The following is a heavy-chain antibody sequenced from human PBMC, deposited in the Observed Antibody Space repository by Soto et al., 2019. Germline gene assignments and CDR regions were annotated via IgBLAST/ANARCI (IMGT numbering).Heavy chain of an antibody. CDR2: ISAYSGHT. V-gene: IGHV1-18*01. CDR1: GYTFTNYG. CDR3: ARRTHLADNVEWDY. D-gene: IGHD2-8*01. J-gene: IGHJ4*02. Sequence: QVQLVQSGAEVKKPGASVTVSCKASGYTFTNYGINWVRQAPGQGLEWMGWISAYSGHTNYAQKLQDRVTMTTDTSTSTAYMELRSLRSDDTAVYYCARRTHLADNVEWDYWGQGTLVTVAS.